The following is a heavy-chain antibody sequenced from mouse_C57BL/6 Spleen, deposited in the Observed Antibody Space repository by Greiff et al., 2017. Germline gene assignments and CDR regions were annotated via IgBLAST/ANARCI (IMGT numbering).Heavy chain of an antibody. V-gene: IGHV1-15*01. CDR1: GYTFTDYE. CDR3: TSRNWERFAY. D-gene: IGHD4-1*01. Sequence: VQLQQSGAELVRPGASVTLSCKASGYTFTDYEMHWVKQTPVHGLEWIGAIDPETGGTAYNQKFKGKAILTADKSSSTAYMELRSLTSEDSAVYYCTSRNWERFAYWGQGTLVTVSA. CDR2: IDPETGGT. J-gene: IGHJ3*01.